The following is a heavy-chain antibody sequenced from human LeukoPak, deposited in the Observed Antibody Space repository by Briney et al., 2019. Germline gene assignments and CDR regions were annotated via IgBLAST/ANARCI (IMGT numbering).Heavy chain of an antibody. Sequence: KPSETLSLTCSVSGGSFIDYHWSWIRQSPGKGPEWIAYIYHSGSTNYNPAFQSRVTISVDASKKQFSLELSSVTAADTAVYYCARTGGGYNYYFDFWGQGTLVTVSS. D-gene: IGHD5-24*01. CDR1: GGSFIDYH. V-gene: IGHV4-59*08. CDR3: ARTGGGYNYYFDF. J-gene: IGHJ4*02. CDR2: IYHSGST.